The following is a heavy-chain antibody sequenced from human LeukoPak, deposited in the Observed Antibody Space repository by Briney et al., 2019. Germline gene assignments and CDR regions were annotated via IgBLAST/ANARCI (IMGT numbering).Heavy chain of an antibody. D-gene: IGHD3-10*01. V-gene: IGHV3-30*04. CDR1: EFTFSNYL. J-gene: IGHJ4*02. CDR2: ISYDGSSK. CDR3: RSPDY. Sequence: GRSLRLSCAASEFTFSNYLMHWVRQAPGKGLEWVAVISYDGSSKYYADSVKGRFTISRDNSKNTLFLQMNSLRAEDTAVYYCRSPDYWGQGTPVTVSS.